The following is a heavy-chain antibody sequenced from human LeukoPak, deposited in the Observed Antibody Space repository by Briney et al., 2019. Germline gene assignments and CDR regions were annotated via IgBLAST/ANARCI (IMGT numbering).Heavy chain of an antibody. CDR3: ATTGGGWKDGYRNV. Sequence: PGGSLRLPCAASGFTFSSYSMNWVRQAPGKGLEWVSYISSSSSTIYYADSVKGRFTISRDNAKNSLYLQMNSLRAEDTAVYYCATTGGGWKDGYRNVGGKGPTVTVSS. CDR2: ISSSSSTI. CDR1: GFTFSSYS. V-gene: IGHV3-48*04. J-gene: IGHJ6*03. D-gene: IGHD1-14*01.